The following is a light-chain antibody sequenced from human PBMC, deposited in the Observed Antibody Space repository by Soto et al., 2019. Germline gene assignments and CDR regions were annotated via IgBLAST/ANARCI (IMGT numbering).Light chain of an antibody. J-gene: IGKJ5*01. CDR1: QSVSSY. V-gene: IGKV3-11*01. CDR2: HAS. Sequence: EIVLTQSPATLSLSPGERATLSCRASQSVSSYLAWYQQKPGQAPRLLIYHASNRATGIPARFSGSGSETDFTLTISSLEPEDFAVYYCQQRYRWPPITFGQGTRLEMK. CDR3: QQRYRWPPIT.